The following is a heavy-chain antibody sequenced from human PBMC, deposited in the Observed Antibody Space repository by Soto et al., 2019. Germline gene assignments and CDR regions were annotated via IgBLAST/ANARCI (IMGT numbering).Heavy chain of an antibody. J-gene: IGHJ4*02. CDR2: IYYSGST. D-gene: IGHD1-26*01. CDR3: AREGTTFDY. V-gene: IGHV4-39*07. Sequence: SETLSLTCTVSGGSISSSSYYWGWIRQPPGKGLEWIGSIYYSGSTYYNPSLKSRVTISVDTSKNQFSLKLSSVTAADTAVYYCAREGTTFDYWGQGTLVTVPS. CDR1: GGSISSSSYY.